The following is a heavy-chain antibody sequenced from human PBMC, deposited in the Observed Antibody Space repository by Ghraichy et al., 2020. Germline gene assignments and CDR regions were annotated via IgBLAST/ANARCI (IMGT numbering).Heavy chain of an antibody. Sequence: GGSLRLSCAASGFTFSSSWMHWVRHAPGKGLVWVSRINSDGSSTSYADSVKGRFTISRDIAKNTLYLQMNSLRAEDTAVYYCGRSHSSSFYVVDYWGQGTLVTVSS. J-gene: IGHJ4*02. CDR1: GFTFSSSW. CDR2: INSDGSST. V-gene: IGHV3-74*01. CDR3: GRSHSSSFYVVDY. D-gene: IGHD6-13*01.